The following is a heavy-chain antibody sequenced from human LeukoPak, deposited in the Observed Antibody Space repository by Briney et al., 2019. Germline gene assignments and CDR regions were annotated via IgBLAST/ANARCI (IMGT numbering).Heavy chain of an antibody. CDR1: GFTFSDSY. Sequence: PGGSLGLSCAASGFTFSDSYMIWIRQAPGKGLEWVSYISSSGTYTNYADSVKGRFTISRDNARNSLFLQMNSLRADDTGVYYCARVGSGWYFDYWGQGALVTVSS. CDR2: ISSSGTYT. V-gene: IGHV3-11*05. CDR3: ARVGSGWYFDY. D-gene: IGHD6-19*01. J-gene: IGHJ4*02.